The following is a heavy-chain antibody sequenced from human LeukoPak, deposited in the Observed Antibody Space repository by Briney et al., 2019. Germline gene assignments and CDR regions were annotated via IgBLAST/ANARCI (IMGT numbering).Heavy chain of an antibody. Sequence: GGSLRLSCAASGFTFSSYEMNWVRQAPGKGLEWVSYISSSGSTIYYADSVKGRFTISRDNAKNSLYLQMNSLRAEDTAVYYCARDSVSVEEVGYYYGMDVWGQGTTVTVSS. D-gene: IGHD2-15*01. V-gene: IGHV3-48*03. CDR1: GFTFSSYE. J-gene: IGHJ6*02. CDR3: ARDSVSVEEVGYYYGMDV. CDR2: ISSSGSTI.